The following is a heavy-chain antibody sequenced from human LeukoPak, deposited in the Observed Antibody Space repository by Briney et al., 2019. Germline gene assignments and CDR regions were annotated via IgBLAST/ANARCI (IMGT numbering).Heavy chain of an antibody. Sequence: SETLSLTCAVYGGSFSGYYWSWIPQPPGRGREWIGEINHSGSTNYNPSLKSRVTISVDTSKNQFSLKLSSVTAADTAVYYCARGCRYSYGPRYFDLWGRGTLVTVSS. CDR3: ARGCRYSYGPRYFDL. CDR1: GGSFSGYY. CDR2: INHSGST. J-gene: IGHJ2*01. V-gene: IGHV4-34*01. D-gene: IGHD5-18*01.